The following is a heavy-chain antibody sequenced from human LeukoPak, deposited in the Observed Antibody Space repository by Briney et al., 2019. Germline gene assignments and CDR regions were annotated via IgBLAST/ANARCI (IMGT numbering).Heavy chain of an antibody. D-gene: IGHD2-15*01. CDR1: GYTFTGYY. J-gene: IGHJ4*02. CDR3: ARVQRSSVVVAAPLYY. Sequence: ASVTVSFKASGYTFTGYYMHWVRQAPGQGLEWMGWINPNSGGTNYAQKFQGRVTMTRDTSISTAYMELSRLRSDDTAVYYCARVQRSSVVVAAPLYYWGQGTLVTVSS. CDR2: INPNSGGT. V-gene: IGHV1-2*02.